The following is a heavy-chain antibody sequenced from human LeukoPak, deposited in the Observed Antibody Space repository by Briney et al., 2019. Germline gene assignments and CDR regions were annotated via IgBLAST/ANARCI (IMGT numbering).Heavy chain of an antibody. CDR3: ARDRIVGATWDAFGI. J-gene: IGHJ3*02. D-gene: IGHD1-26*01. CDR2: ISSSSSYI. CDR1: GFTFSSYS. V-gene: IGHV3-21*01. Sequence: PGGSLRLSCAASGFTFSSYSMNWVRQAPGKGLEWVSSISSSSSYIYYADSVKGRFTISRDNAKNSLYLQMNSLRAEDTAVYYCARDRIVGATWDAFGIWGQGTMVTVSS.